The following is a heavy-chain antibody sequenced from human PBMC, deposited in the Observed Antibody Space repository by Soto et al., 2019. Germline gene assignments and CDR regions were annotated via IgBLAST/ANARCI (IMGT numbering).Heavy chain of an antibody. Sequence: GGSLSLSCAASGFTFSSYAMSWVRQAPGKGLEWVSAISGSGGSTYYADSVKGRFTISRDNAKNSLYLQMNSLRTEDTAVYYCARGNSPVNVYWGQGTPVTVSS. CDR3: ARGNSPVNVY. V-gene: IGHV3-23*01. D-gene: IGHD3-16*02. CDR2: ISGSGGST. J-gene: IGHJ4*02. CDR1: GFTFSSYA.